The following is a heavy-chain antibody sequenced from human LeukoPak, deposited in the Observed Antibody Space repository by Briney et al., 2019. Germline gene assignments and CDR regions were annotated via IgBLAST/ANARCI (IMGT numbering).Heavy chain of an antibody. CDR1: GYTFIGYY. J-gene: IGHJ5*02. CDR2: INPNTGDA. Sequence: ASVKVSCKTSGYTFIGYYMDWVRQAPGQGLEWMGRINPNTGDADYAQKFQGRVTMTRDTSITTAYMELSRLTSDDTAVYYCARGIGFDPWGQGTLVTVSS. V-gene: IGHV1-2*06. CDR3: ARGIGFDP.